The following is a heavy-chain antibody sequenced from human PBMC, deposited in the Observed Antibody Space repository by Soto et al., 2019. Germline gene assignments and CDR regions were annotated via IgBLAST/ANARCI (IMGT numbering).Heavy chain of an antibody. V-gene: IGHV4-61*01. CDR1: GGSVSSGSYY. J-gene: IGHJ5*02. CDR3: ARDSRGFDP. CDR2: IYYSGST. Sequence: QVQLQESGPGLVKPSETLSLTCTVSGGSVSSGSYYWSWIRQPPGKGLEWIGYIYYSGSTNYNPSLRSRVTISVDTSKNQFSLKLSSVTAADTAVYYCARDSRGFDPWGQGTLVTVSS.